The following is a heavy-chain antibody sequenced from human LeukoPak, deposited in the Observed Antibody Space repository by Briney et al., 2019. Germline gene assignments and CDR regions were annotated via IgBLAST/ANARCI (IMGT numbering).Heavy chain of an antibody. Sequence: PGRSLRLSCAASGFTFDDYAMHWVRQAPGKGLEWVSGISWNSGSIGYADSVKGRFTISRDNAKNSLYLQMNSLRAEDTALYYCAKDYTGLPYGSSSWFDYWGQGTLVTVSS. D-gene: IGHD6-6*01. J-gene: IGHJ4*02. CDR3: AKDYTGLPYGSSSWFDY. CDR2: ISWNSGSI. CDR1: GFTFDDYA. V-gene: IGHV3-9*01.